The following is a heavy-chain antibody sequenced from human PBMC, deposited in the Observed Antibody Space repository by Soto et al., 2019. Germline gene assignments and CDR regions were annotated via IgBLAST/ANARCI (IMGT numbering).Heavy chain of an antibody. CDR2: IYSGGSA. Sequence: GGSLRLSCAASGFTVSSNYMSWVRQAPGKGLEWVSVIYSGGSANYADSVKGRFTISRDNSKNTLYLQMNSLRAEDTAVYYCVRDDCGLDVWGQGTAVTVSS. J-gene: IGHJ6*02. V-gene: IGHV3-53*01. CDR1: GFTVSSNY. CDR3: VRDDCGLDV.